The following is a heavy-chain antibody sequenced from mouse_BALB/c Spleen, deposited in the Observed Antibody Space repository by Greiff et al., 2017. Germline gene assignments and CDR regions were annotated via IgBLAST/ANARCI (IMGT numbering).Heavy chain of an antibody. D-gene: IGHD2-14*01. Sequence: QVQLKESGAELVRPGASVTLSCKASGYTFTDYEMHWVKQTPVHGLEWIGAIDPETGGTAYNQKFKGKATLTADKSSSTAYMELRSLTSEDSAVYYCTNRYDGGQGTSVTVSS. CDR2: IDPETGGT. CDR3: TNRYD. J-gene: IGHJ4*01. V-gene: IGHV1-15*01. CDR1: GYTFTDYE.